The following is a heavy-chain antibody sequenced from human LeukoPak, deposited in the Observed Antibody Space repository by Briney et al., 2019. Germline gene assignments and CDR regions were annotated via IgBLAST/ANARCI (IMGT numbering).Heavy chain of an antibody. CDR3: ARDGYSGSYYDF. D-gene: IGHD1-26*01. J-gene: IGHJ4*02. CDR1: RFTFRSYW. V-gene: IGHV3-7*01. CDR2: IKADGTEK. Sequence: GGSLRLSCAVSRFTFRSYWMSWVRQAPGKGLEWVANIKADGTEKYYVDSVKGRFTISRDNAKNSLYLQMNSLRAEDTAVYYCARDGYSGSYYDFWGQGTLVTVSS.